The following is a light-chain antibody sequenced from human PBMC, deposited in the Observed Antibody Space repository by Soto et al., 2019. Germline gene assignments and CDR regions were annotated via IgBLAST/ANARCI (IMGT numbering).Light chain of an antibody. J-gene: IGLJ3*02. CDR2: DNN. Sequence: QSVLTQPPSVSAAPGQKVTISCSGSSSNIGNNYVSWYQQLPGTAPKLLIYDNNNRPSGIPDRFSGSKSGTSATRGITGLQTGYEADYYCGTWDSSLSAGVFGGGTQLTVL. CDR3: GTWDSSLSAGV. V-gene: IGLV1-51*01. CDR1: SSNIGNNY.